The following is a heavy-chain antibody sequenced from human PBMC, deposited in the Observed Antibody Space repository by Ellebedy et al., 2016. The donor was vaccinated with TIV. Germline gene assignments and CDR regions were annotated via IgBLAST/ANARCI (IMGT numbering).Heavy chain of an antibody. CDR3: ARALAAQWYSAYYFDY. D-gene: IGHD1-26*01. V-gene: IGHV3-7*01. Sequence: PGGSLRLSCVASGFTFSNYWMSWVRQAPGKGPEWVANIKEDGSEKYYVDSVKGRLTISRDNAKNSLDLQMNSLRAEDTAVYYCARALAAQWYSAYYFDYWGQGTLVTVSS. CDR1: GFTFSNYW. J-gene: IGHJ4*02. CDR2: IKEDGSEK.